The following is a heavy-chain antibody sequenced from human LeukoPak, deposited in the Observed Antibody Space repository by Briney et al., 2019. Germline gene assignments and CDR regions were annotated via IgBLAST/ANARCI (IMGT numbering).Heavy chain of an antibody. D-gene: IGHD3-9*01. CDR1: GGSISSYY. V-gene: IGHV4-59*01. CDR3: AREWAYYDILTGYYKANWFDP. J-gene: IGHJ5*02. Sequence: PSETLSLTCTVSGGSISSYYWSWIRQPPGKGLEWIGYIYYSGSTKYNPSLRSRVTISADTSKNQFSLKLSSVTAADTAVYYCAREWAYYDILTGYYKANWFDPWGQGTLVTVSS. CDR2: IYYSGST.